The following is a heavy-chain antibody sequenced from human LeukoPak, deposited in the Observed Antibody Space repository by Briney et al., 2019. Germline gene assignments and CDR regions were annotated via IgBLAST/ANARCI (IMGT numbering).Heavy chain of an antibody. Sequence: QPGGSLRLSCAASGFTFSSYAMHWVRQAPGKGLEWVAVIWYDGSSKDYADSVKGRFTLSRDNSKNTLYLQMNSLTVEDTAVYYCARSQSSSLIDYWGQGTLVTVSS. CDR2: IWYDGSSK. CDR3: ARSQSSSLIDY. D-gene: IGHD6-13*01. V-gene: IGHV3-33*08. CDR1: GFTFSSYA. J-gene: IGHJ4*02.